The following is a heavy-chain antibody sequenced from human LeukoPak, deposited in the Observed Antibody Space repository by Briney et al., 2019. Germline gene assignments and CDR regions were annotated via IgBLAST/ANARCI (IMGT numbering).Heavy chain of an antibody. D-gene: IGHD2/OR15-2a*01. V-gene: IGHV4-34*01. Sequence: SETLSLTCAVYGGSFSGYYWSWIRQPPGKGLEWIGEINHSGSTNYNPSLKSRVTISVDTSKNQFSLKLSSVTAADTAVYYCARETGTLVGIYYYYYMDVWGKGTTVTVSS. CDR1: GGSFSGYY. CDR2: INHSGST. CDR3: ARETGTLVGIYYYYYMDV. J-gene: IGHJ6*03.